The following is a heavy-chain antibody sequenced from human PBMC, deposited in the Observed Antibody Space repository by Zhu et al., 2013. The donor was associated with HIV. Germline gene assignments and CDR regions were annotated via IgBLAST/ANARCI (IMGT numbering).Heavy chain of an antibody. CDR3: ARRVWFGEFPAPYDV. Sequence: QVHLEQSGAEVKKPGTSVRVSCRASSSIFNHMYVNWVRLVPKEGLEWMGWINPNSGGTKYTEKFQGRVTMTRATSISTAYMELRRLESDDTAVYFCARRVWFGEFPAPYDVWGQGTLVTVSS. CDR2: INPNSGGT. CDR1: SSIFNHMY. J-gene: IGHJ4*02. D-gene: IGHD3-10*01. V-gene: IGHV1-2*02.